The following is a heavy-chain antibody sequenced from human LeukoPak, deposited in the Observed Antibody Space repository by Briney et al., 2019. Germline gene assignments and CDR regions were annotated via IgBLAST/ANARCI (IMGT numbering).Heavy chain of an antibody. CDR3: AKGPLTYYYDSSGPDVPYYFDY. D-gene: IGHD3-22*01. CDR2: ISGSGGST. CDR1: GFTFSSYA. Sequence: PGGSLRLSCAASGFTFSSYAMSWVRQAPGKGLEWVSAISGSGGSTYYADSVKGRFTISRDNSKNTLYLQMNSLSAEDTAVYYCAKGPLTYYYDSSGPDVPYYFDYWGQGTLVTVSS. V-gene: IGHV3-23*01. J-gene: IGHJ4*02.